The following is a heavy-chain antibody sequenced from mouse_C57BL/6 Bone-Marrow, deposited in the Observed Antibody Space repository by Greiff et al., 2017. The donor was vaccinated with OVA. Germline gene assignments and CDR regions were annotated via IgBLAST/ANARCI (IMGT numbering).Heavy chain of an antibody. CDR3: ARYSNYVWYFDV. CDR1: VFNIKNTY. D-gene: IGHD2-5*01. J-gene: IGHJ1*03. CDR2: IDPANGNT. Sequence: EVQLQQSVAELVRPGASVKLSCTASVFNIKNTYMHWVKQRPEQGLEWIGRIDPANGNTKYAPKFQGKATITADTSSNTAYLHLTSLTSEDTAIYYCARYSNYVWYFDVWGTGTTVTVSS. V-gene: IGHV14-3*01.